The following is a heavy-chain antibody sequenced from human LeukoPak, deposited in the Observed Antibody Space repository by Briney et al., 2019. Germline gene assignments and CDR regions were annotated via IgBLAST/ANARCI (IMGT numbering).Heavy chain of an antibody. CDR2: ISGSGDTT. D-gene: IGHD2-15*01. CDR3: AKDTTAWWYHRAYMDV. Sequence: PGGSLILSCTASGFTFSSYAMSWVRQAPGGGLEWVSAISGSGDTTYHADSVKGRFTISRDNSENRLSLQMDSLRAEDTAVYFCAKDTTAWWYHRAYMDVWGKGTTVTVSS. V-gene: IGHV3-23*01. CDR1: GFTFSSYA. J-gene: IGHJ6*03.